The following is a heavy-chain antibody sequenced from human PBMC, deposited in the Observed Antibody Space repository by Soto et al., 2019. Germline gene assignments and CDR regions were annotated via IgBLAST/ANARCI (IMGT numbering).Heavy chain of an antibody. CDR2: TYYMAKWYN. CDR3: TRQRSDSYYYGLDV. Sequence: SQTLSLTCAISGDSVSSNSAAWNWIRRSPSRGLEWLGRTYYMAKWYNDYAVSVKSRITINPDTSKNQFSLQLDSVTPDDTAVYYCTRQRSDSYYYGLDVWGQGTTVTVSS. CDR1: GDSVSSNSAA. J-gene: IGHJ6*02. V-gene: IGHV6-1*01.